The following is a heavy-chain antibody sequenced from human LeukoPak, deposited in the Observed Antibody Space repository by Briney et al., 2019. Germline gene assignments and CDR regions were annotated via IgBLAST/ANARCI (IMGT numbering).Heavy chain of an antibody. D-gene: IGHD3-3*01. J-gene: IGHJ4*02. CDR3: ARGQYYDFWSGYYYSPHFDY. Sequence: ASVKVSCKASGYTFTGYNIHWVRQAPGRGLEWMGWINPNSGGTNYAQKFQGRVTMTRDTSISTAYRELNRLRSDDTAVYYCARGQYYDFWSGYYYSPHFDYWGQGTLVTVSS. CDR2: INPNSGGT. V-gene: IGHV1-2*02. CDR1: GYTFTGYN.